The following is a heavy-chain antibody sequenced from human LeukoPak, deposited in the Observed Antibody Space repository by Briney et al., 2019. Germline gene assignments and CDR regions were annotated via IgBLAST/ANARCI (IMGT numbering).Heavy chain of an antibody. D-gene: IGHD4-23*01. V-gene: IGHV4-59*12. CDR1: GGSISRYY. J-gene: IGHJ5*02. CDR3: ARDNHDDGGNVWFDP. CDR2: IYYSGST. Sequence: SETLSLTCTVSGGSISRYYWSWIRQPPGKGLEWIGYIYYSGSTNYNPSLKSRVTISVDTSKNQFSLKLSSVTAADTAVYYCARDNHDDGGNVWFDPWGQGTLVTVSS.